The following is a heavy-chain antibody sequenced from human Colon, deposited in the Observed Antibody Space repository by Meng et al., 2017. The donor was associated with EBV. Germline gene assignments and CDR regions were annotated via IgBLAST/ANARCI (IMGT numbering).Heavy chain of an antibody. CDR3: ARGNAYNAPSFDY. D-gene: IGHD5-24*01. Sequence: GRLDESCPGLVEPSGTLSLTCAVSGASISSNNWWSWVRQPPGKGLEWIGEIYHGGNTNYNPSLKSRVTISVDRSNDQFSLSLSSVTAADTAVYYCARGNAYNAPSFDYWGQGTLVTVSS. V-gene: IGHV4-4*02. CDR2: IYHGGNT. CDR1: GASISSNNW. J-gene: IGHJ4*02.